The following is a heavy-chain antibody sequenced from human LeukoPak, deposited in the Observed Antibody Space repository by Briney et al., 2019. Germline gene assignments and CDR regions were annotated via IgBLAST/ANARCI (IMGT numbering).Heavy chain of an antibody. V-gene: IGHV3-23*01. Sequence: GGSLRLSCAASGFTFSSYAMSWVRQAPGKGLEWVSGISGSGGSTYYADSVKGRFTISRDKSKNTLYLQMNSLRAEDAAVYYCAKVAPAARSYYYYYYMDVWGKGTTVTVSS. D-gene: IGHD2-2*01. J-gene: IGHJ6*03. CDR2: ISGSGGST. CDR3: AKVAPAARSYYYYYYMDV. CDR1: GFTFSSYA.